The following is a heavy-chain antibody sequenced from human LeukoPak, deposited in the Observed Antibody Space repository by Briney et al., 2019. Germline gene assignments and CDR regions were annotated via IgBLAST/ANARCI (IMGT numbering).Heavy chain of an antibody. V-gene: IGHV3-23*01. J-gene: IGHJ4*02. D-gene: IGHD3-3*01. Sequence: GGSLRLSCAASVTLDNYAMSWVRQAPGKGLEWVSFISASGGSTHYADSVKGRFTISRDNPKNTLYLQINSLRAEDTATYYCAKGAQYDFWSGYTLEYFDVWGKGTLVTVSS. CDR1: VTLDNYA. CDR2: ISASGGST. CDR3: AKGAQYDFWSGYTLEYFDV.